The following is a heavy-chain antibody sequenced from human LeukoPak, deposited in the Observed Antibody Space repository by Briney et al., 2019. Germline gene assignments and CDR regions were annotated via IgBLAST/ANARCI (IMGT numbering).Heavy chain of an antibody. J-gene: IGHJ5*02. D-gene: IGHD2-2*02. CDR2: ISAYNGIT. CDR1: GYTFTSYG. V-gene: IGHV1-18*01. CDR3: ARPRGLYCSSTSCYTAHWFDP. Sequence: ASVKVSCKASGYTFTSYGISWVRQAPGQGLEWMGWISAYNGITNYAQKLQGRVTMTTDTSTSTAYMELRSLRSDDTAVYYCARPRGLYCSSTSCYTAHWFDPWGQGTLVTVPS.